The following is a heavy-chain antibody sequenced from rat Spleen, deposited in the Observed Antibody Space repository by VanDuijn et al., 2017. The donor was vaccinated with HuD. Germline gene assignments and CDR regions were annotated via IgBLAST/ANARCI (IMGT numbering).Heavy chain of an antibody. CDR3: TRYYGYTYSVMDA. V-gene: IGHV2-1*01. J-gene: IGHJ2*01. D-gene: IGHD1-9*01. Sequence: QVQLKESGPGLVQPSWTLSLTCTVSGFSLTSYGVHWVRQPPGKGLEWMGGIWGDGSTAYNSARKSRLSISRDTSKSQVFLKMNSLQTEDTAIYFCTRYYGYTYSVMDAWGQGVMVTVSS. CDR1: GFSLTSYG. CDR2: IWGDGST.